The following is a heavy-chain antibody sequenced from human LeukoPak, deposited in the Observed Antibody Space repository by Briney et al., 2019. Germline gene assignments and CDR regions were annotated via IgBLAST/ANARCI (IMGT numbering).Heavy chain of an antibody. CDR3: ARDLGGQNGWFDP. CDR1: GGSISSYY. D-gene: IGHD2-15*01. J-gene: IGHJ5*02. CDR2: IYYSGST. Sequence: TSETLSLTCTASGGSISSYYWSWLRQPPGKGLEWIGYIYYSGSTNYNPSLKSRVTISVDTSKNQFSLKLSSVTAADTAVYYCARDLGGQNGWFDPWGQGTLVTVSS. V-gene: IGHV4-59*01.